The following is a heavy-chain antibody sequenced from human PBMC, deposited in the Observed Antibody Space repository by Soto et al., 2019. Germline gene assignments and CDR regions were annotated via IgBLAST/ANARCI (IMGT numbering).Heavy chain of an antibody. CDR2: INLKSGDK. D-gene: IGHD3-22*01. CDR3: ATPGGPNSGGYYYFDF. V-gene: IGHV1-2*02. J-gene: IGHJ4*02. CDR1: GYIFTDYY. Sequence: ASVKVSCKASGYIFTDYYVHWVRQAPGKGREWVGWINLKSGDKHYAKKLQGRVTMPRDTSISTAYMEVTSLTSDDTAVYFCATPGGPNSGGYYYFDFWGQGALATVTS.